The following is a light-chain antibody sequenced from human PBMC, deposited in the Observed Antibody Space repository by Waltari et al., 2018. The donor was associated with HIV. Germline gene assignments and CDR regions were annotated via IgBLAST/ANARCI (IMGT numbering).Light chain of an antibody. CDR1: QSVSSN. CDR2: GAS. J-gene: IGKJ4*01. V-gene: IGKV3-15*01. CDR3: QQYYNWPPLT. Sequence: EIVMTQSPATLSVFPGARATLSCRASQSVSSNLAWYQQKPGQAPRPLIYGASTRATGIPAWFSGSGSGTEFTLTISSLQSEDFAVYYCQQYYNWPPLTFGGGTKVEI.